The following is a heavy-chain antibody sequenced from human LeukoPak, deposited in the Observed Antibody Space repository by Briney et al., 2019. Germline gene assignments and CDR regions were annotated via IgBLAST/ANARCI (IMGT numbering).Heavy chain of an antibody. V-gene: IGHV4-31*03. D-gene: IGHD3-10*01. CDR1: GGSISSGGYY. Sequence: SQTLSLTCTVSGGSISSGGYYWSWIRQHPGKGLEWIGYIYYSGSTYYNPSLKSRVTISVDTSKNQFSLKLSPVTAADTAVYYCATRYYYGSGSFRWFDPWGQGTLVTVSS. J-gene: IGHJ5*02. CDR2: IYYSGST. CDR3: ATRYYYGSGSFRWFDP.